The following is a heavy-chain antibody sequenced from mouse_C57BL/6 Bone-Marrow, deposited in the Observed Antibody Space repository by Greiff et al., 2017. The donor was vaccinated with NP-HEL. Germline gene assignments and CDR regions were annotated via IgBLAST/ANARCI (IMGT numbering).Heavy chain of an antibody. CDR3: ARPSYYSNSPCYAMDY. CDR2: IDPSDSYT. J-gene: IGHJ4*01. V-gene: IGHV1-59*01. CDR1: GYTFTSYW. Sequence: VQLQQPGAELVRPGTSVKLSCKASGYTFTSYWMHWVKQRPGQGLEWIGVIDPSDSYTNYNQKFKGKATLTVDPSSSTAYMQLSSLTSEDSAVYYCARPSYYSNSPCYAMDYWGQGTSVTVSS. D-gene: IGHD2-5*01.